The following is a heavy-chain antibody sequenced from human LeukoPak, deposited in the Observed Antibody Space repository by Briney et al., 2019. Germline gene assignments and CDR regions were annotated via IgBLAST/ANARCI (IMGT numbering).Heavy chain of an antibody. Sequence: SETLSLTCTVSGGSISSYYGSWIRQPPGKGLEWIGYIYTSGSTNYNPSLTSRITISVDTSKNQFSLKLSSVTAADTAVYYCARHTAAIAVIDYWGQGTLVTVSS. V-gene: IGHV4-4*09. CDR1: GGSISSYY. J-gene: IGHJ4*02. CDR3: ARHTAAIAVIDY. CDR2: IYTSGST. D-gene: IGHD2-2*02.